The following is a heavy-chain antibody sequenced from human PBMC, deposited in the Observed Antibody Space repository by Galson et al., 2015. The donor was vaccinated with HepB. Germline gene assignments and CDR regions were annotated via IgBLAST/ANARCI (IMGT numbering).Heavy chain of an antibody. V-gene: IGHV3-73*01. CDR2: IRSKANSYAT. CDR3: TRSVSPTPMVAYYYGMDV. CDR1: GFTFSGSA. J-gene: IGHJ6*02. D-gene: IGHD5-18*01. Sequence: SLRLSCAASGFTFSGSAMHWVRQASGKGLEWVGRIRSKANSYATAYAASVKGRFTISRDDSKNTAYLQMNSLKTEDTALYYCTRSVSPTPMVAYYYGMDVWGQGTTVTVSS.